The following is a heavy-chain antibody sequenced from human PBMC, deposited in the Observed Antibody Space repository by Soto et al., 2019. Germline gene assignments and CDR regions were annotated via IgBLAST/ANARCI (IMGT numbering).Heavy chain of an antibody. CDR3: TKGSSTSCFSPLDH. CDR2: ISWNSGNI. CDR1: GFSFDDYA. J-gene: IGHJ4*02. V-gene: IGHV3-9*01. Sequence: EVQVVEWGGRLEQPGRSLRLSCAASGFSFDDYAMHWVRQAPGKGLEWVSCISWNSGNIVYSDSVKGRFTISRDNAKNSLSLQMNSLRAEDTALYYCTKGSSTSCFSPLDHWGQGTLVTVSS. D-gene: IGHD2-2*01.